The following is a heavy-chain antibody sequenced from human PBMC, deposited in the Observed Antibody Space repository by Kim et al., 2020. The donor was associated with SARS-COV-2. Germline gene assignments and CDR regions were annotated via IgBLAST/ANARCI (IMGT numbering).Heavy chain of an antibody. CDR3: ARVGYSSGWYGNDY. J-gene: IGHJ4*02. V-gene: IGHV4-39*07. Sequence: NPSLKSRVTISVDPSKNQCSLKLSSVTAADTAVYYCARVGYSSGWYGNDYWGQGTLVTVSS. D-gene: IGHD6-19*01.